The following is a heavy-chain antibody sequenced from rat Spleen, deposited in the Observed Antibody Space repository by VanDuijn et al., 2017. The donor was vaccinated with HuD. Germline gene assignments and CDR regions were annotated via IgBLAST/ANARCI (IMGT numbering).Heavy chain of an antibody. D-gene: IGHD1-9*01. CDR2: MWNGGGT. V-gene: IGHV2-64*01. CDR3: ARRNYGYNGVFYFDY. CDR1: GFSLTTYN. Sequence: QVQLKETGPELVQLTQTLSITCTVSGFSLTTYNIYWVRQPPGKGLEWMGAMWNGGGTDYNSTLKSRLTINRDTSKSQVFLKMNSLQSDDTAKYFCARRNYGYNGVFYFDYWGQGVMVTVSS. J-gene: IGHJ2*01.